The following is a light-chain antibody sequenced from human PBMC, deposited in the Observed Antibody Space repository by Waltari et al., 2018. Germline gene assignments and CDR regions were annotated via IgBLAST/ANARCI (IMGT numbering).Light chain of an antibody. J-gene: IGKJ1*01. Sequence: DIQMTQSPSSLSASVGYRLTITCRASRDISNSLAWYQQVAGKVPKLLISASSTLQSGVPSRFSGSGSGSDFTLTINNLQPEDFATYYCQNYDKVPWTFGPGTRVDVK. CDR1: RDISNS. V-gene: IGKV1-27*01. CDR2: ASS. CDR3: QNYDKVPWT.